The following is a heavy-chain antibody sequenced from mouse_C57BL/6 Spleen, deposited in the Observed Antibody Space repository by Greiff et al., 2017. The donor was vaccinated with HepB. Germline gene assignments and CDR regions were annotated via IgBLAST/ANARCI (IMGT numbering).Heavy chain of an antibody. V-gene: IGHV1-82*01. CDR2: IYPGDGDT. Sequence: VKLLESGPELVKPGASVKISCKASGYAFSSSWMNWVKQRPGKGLEWIGRIYPGDGDTNYNGKFKGKATLTADKSSSTAYMQLSSLTSEDSAVYFCARWVWDDYAMDYWGQGTSVTVSS. J-gene: IGHJ4*01. CDR3: ARWVWDDYAMDY. D-gene: IGHD4-1*01. CDR1: GYAFSSSW.